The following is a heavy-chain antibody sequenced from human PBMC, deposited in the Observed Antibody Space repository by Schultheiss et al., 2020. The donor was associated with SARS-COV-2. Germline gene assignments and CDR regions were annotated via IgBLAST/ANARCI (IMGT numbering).Heavy chain of an antibody. D-gene: IGHD4-23*01. J-gene: IGHJ4*02. V-gene: IGHV4-4*07. CDR3: AHPAAGGNPVPFDY. CDR2: IYTSGST. Sequence: SETLSLTCTVSGGSISSYYWSWIRQPAGKGLEWIGRIYTSGSTNYNPSLKSRVTISVDTSKNQFSLKLSSVTAADTAVYYCAHPAAGGNPVPFDYWGQGTLVTVSS. CDR1: GGSISSYY.